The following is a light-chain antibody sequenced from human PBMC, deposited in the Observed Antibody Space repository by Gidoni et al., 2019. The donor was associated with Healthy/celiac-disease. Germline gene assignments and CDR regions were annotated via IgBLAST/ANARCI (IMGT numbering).Light chain of an antibody. CDR3: QQSYSTPYT. V-gene: IGKV1-39*01. J-gene: IGKJ2*01. CDR2: AAS. CDR1: QRISSY. Sequence: DIQMTQSPSSLSASVGDRVTITGRASQRISSYLNWYQQKPGKAPKLLIYAASSLQSGVPSRFSGSGYGTDFTLTISSLQPEDFATYYCQQSYSTPYTFGQGTKLEIK.